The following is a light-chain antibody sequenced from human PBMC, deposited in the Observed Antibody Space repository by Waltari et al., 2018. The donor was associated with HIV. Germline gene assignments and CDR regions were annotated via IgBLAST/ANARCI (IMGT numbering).Light chain of an antibody. J-gene: IGLJ2*01. CDR3: NSRDNSANVV. CDR2: GKN. CDR1: SLRTFY. V-gene: IGLV3-19*01. Sequence: SSELTQDPAVSVALGQTVRITCRGDSLRTFYASWYQQKPGQAPVLVIYGKNNRPSGMPDRFSGSSLGNTASLTITGAQAEDEADDYCNSRDNSANVVFGGGTKLTVL.